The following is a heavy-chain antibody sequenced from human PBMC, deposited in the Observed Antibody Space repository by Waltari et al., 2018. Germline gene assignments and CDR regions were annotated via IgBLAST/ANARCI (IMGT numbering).Heavy chain of an antibody. CDR3: ARHGTLTIFGVVTYNWFDP. CDR1: GYSFTRYW. D-gene: IGHD3-3*01. Sequence: EVQLVQSGAEVKKPGESLRISCKGSGYSFTRYWISWVRQMPGNGVEWMGRIDPSDSYTNYSPSFQGHVTISADKSISTAYLQWSSLKASDTAMYYCARHGTLTIFGVVTYNWFDPWGQGTLVTVSS. J-gene: IGHJ5*02. CDR2: IDPSDSYT. V-gene: IGHV5-10-1*03.